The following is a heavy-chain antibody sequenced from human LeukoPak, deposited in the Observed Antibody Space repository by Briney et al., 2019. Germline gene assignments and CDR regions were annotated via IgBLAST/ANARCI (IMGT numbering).Heavy chain of an antibody. CDR3: AKEKSGWYSRGLDP. J-gene: IGHJ5*02. V-gene: IGHV3-23*01. Sequence: PGGSLRLSCAASGFAFSSYAMSWVRQAPGKGLEWVSAISGSGGSTYYADSVKGRFTISRDNSKNTLYLQMNSLRAEDTAVYYCAKEKSGWYSRGLDPWGQGTLVTVSS. CDR1: GFAFSSYA. D-gene: IGHD6-19*01. CDR2: ISGSGGST.